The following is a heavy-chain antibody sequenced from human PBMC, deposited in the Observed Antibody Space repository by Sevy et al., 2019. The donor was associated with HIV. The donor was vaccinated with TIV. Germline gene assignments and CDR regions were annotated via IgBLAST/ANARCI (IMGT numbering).Heavy chain of an antibody. J-gene: IGHJ6*02. V-gene: IGHV3-30*18. D-gene: IGHD1-7*01. CDR3: ANSDNWNYGPPYYYYGMDV. Sequence: GGSLRLSCAASGFTFSSYGMHWVRQAPGKGLEWVAVISYDGSNKYYADSVKGRFTISRDNSKNTLYQQMNSLRAEDTAVYYCANSDNWNYGPPYYYYGMDVWGQGTTVTVSS. CDR2: ISYDGSNK. CDR1: GFTFSSYG.